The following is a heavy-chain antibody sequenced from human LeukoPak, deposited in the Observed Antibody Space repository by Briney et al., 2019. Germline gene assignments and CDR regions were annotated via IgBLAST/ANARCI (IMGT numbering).Heavy chain of an antibody. CDR3: ARGRDTAMGNFDY. J-gene: IGHJ4*02. CDR1: GGTFSSYA. CDR2: LIPIFGTA. V-gene: IGHV1-69*13. Sequence: ASVKVSCKASGGTFSSYAISWVRQAPGQGLEWMGGLIPIFGTANYAQKFQGRVTITADESTSTAYMELSSLRSEDTAVYYCARGRDTAMGNFDYWGQGTLVTVSS. D-gene: IGHD5-18*01.